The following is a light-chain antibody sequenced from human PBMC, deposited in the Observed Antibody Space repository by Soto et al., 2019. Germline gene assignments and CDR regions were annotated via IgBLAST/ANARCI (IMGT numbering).Light chain of an antibody. CDR1: QSVSSN. V-gene: IGKV3-15*01. CDR3: QRYNHWPRT. Sequence: EIVMTQSPATLSVSPGERATLSCRASQSVSSNLAWYQQKPGQAPRLLIYGASTRATGIPARVSGSGSGTEFTLTISSLQSEDFAVYYCQRYNHWPRTFGQGTKLEIK. CDR2: GAS. J-gene: IGKJ2*01.